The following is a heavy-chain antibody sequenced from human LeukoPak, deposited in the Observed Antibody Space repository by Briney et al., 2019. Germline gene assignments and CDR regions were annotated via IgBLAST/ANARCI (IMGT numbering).Heavy chain of an antibody. J-gene: IGHJ4*02. CDR3: AREWLYYFDY. Sequence: PGRSLRLSCAASGFTFSSYGMHWVRQAPGKGLEWVAVISYDGSNKYYADSVKGRFTISRDNSKNTLYLQMNSLRAEDTAVYYCAREWLYYFDYWGQGTLVTVSS. D-gene: IGHD6-19*01. CDR1: GFTFSSYG. CDR2: ISYDGSNK. V-gene: IGHV3-30*19.